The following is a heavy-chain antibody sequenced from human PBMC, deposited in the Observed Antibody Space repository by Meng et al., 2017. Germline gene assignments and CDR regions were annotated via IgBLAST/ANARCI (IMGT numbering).Heavy chain of an antibody. Sequence: GESLKTPCAASGFTFSSYWMSWVRQAPGKGLEWVANIKQDGSEKYYVDPVKGRFTISRDNAKNSLYLQMNSLRAEDTAVYYCARVMTGAFDIWGQGTMVTVSS. CDR1: GFTFSSYW. D-gene: IGHD3-16*01. J-gene: IGHJ3*02. V-gene: IGHV3-7*01. CDR3: ARVMTGAFDI. CDR2: IKQDGSEK.